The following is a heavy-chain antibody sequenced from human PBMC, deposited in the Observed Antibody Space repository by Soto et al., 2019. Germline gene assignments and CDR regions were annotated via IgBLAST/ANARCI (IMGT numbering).Heavy chain of an antibody. CDR2: ISGSGGST. D-gene: IGHD3-22*01. CDR3: AKNYYDSSGYIRYCDY. Sequence: PGGCVRHCCAACGCIFIGGAMSWDHQAPGKGLEWVSAISGSGGSTYYADSVKGRFTISRDNSKNTLYLQMNSLRAEDTAVYYCAKNYYDSSGYIRYCDYWGQGTLVTVSS. J-gene: IGHJ4*02. CDR1: GCIFIGGA. V-gene: IGHV3-23*01.